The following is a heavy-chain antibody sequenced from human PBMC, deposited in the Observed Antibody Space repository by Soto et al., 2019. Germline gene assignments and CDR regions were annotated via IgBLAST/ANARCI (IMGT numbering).Heavy chain of an antibody. CDR2: IIPIFGTA. CDR3: ARVVVPAAIWVHNWFDP. J-gene: IGHJ5*02. D-gene: IGHD2-2*01. Sequence: ASVKVSCKASGGTFSSYAISWVRQAPGQGLEWMGGIIPIFGTANYAQKFQGRVTITADESTSTAYMELSSLRSEDTAVYYCARVVVPAAIWVHNWFDPWGQGTLVTVSS. CDR1: GGTFSSYA. V-gene: IGHV1-69*13.